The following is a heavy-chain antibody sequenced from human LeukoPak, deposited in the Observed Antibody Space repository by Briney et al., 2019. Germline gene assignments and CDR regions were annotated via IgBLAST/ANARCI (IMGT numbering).Heavy chain of an antibody. D-gene: IGHD3-9*01. J-gene: IGHJ5*02. CDR3: ARETYDILTGYYIPGWFDP. Sequence: SETLSLTCTVSGGSISRYYWSWIRQPPGKGLEWIGYIYYSGSTNYNPSLKSRVTISVDTSKNQFSLKLSSVTAADTAVYYCARETYDILTGYYIPGWFDPWGQGTLVTVSS. CDR2: IYYSGST. CDR1: GGSISRYY. V-gene: IGHV4-59*01.